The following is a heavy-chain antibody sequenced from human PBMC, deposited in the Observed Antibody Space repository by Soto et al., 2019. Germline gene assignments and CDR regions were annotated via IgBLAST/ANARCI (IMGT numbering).Heavy chain of an antibody. V-gene: IGHV1-18*01. CDR1: VFTFTNYA. CDR3: ARDGRAFSIFGETMDV. J-gene: IGHJ6*02. D-gene: IGHD3-3*01. Sequence: ASMQVSCQSSVFTFTNYAIKLVRQAAFQGLQWMGWISAYSGDTKYAQRFQDRLTVTTDPSTTTAYMELRSLRSDDTAVYYCARDGRAFSIFGETMDVWGQGTTVKVS. CDR2: ISAYSGDT.